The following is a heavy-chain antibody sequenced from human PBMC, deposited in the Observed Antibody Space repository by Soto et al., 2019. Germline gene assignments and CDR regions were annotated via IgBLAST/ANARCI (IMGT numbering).Heavy chain of an antibody. V-gene: IGHV4-34*01. J-gene: IGHJ4*02. CDR2: INHSGST. D-gene: IGHD3-22*01. CDR1: GGSFSGYY. Sequence: QVQLQQWGAGLLKPSETLSLTCAVYGGSFSGYYWSWIRQPPGKGLEWIGEINHSGSTNYNPSLKSPGTIAVDTSKNQFSLKLSSVTAADTAVYYCARGIYYYDSSGYYPRTFYFDYWGQGTLVTVSS. CDR3: ARGIYYYDSSGYYPRTFYFDY.